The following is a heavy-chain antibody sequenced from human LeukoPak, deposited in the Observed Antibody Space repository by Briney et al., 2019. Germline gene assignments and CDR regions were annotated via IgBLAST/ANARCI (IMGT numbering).Heavy chain of an antibody. Sequence: GGSLRLSCAASGFTFSSYAMHWVRQAPGKGLEWVAVISYDGSNKYYADSVKGRFTISRDNSKNTLYLQMNSLRAEDTAVYYCARQNTYYDFWSGFDYWGQGTLVTVSS. CDR2: ISYDGSNK. J-gene: IGHJ4*02. CDR3: ARQNTYYDFWSGFDY. D-gene: IGHD3-3*01. CDR1: GFTFSSYA. V-gene: IGHV3-30-3*01.